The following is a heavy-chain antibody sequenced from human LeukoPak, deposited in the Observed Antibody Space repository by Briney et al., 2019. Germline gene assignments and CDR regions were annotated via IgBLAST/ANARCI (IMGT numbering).Heavy chain of an antibody. CDR3: ARASFQRWLQLGGD. Sequence: GSLKLSCTASGFTFSTYSMNWVRQAPGKGLEWVSYISSSSSTIYYADSVKGRFTISRDNAKNSLYLQMNSLRDEDTAVYYCARASFQRWLQLGGDWGQGTLVTVSS. CDR1: GFTFSTYS. V-gene: IGHV3-48*02. J-gene: IGHJ4*02. D-gene: IGHD5-24*01. CDR2: ISSSSSTI.